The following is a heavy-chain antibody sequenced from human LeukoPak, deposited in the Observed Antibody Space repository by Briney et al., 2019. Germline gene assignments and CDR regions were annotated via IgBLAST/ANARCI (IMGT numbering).Heavy chain of an antibody. Sequence: PGGSLRLSCAASGFTFRTYWMNWVRQAPGKGLVWVSRINNDGSSTNYVDSVKGRFTVARDNAKNTLYLQMNSLRAEATAVYYCARDLKDSFQNYRSTCYPADYWGQGTLVTVSS. V-gene: IGHV3-74*01. CDR3: ARDLKDSFQNYRSTCYPADY. CDR1: GFTFRTYW. CDR2: INNDGSST. D-gene: IGHD2-2*01. J-gene: IGHJ4*02.